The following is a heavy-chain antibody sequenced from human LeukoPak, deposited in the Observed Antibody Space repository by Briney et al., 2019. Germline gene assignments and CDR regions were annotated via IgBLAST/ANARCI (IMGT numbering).Heavy chain of an antibody. J-gene: IGHJ4*02. CDR2: ISAYNGNT. CDR3: ARVGIVGATKDFDY. Sequence: ASVTVSCKASGYTFTSYGISWVRQAPGQGLEWMVWISAYNGNTNYAQTLQGRVTMTTDTSTSTAYMELRSLSSDDTAVYYCARVGIVGATKDFDYWGQGSMVTVSS. CDR1: GYTFTSYG. D-gene: IGHD1-26*01. V-gene: IGHV1-18*01.